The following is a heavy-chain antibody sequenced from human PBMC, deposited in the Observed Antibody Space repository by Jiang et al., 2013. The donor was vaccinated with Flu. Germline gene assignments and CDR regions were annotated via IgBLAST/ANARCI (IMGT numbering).Heavy chain of an antibody. Sequence: VKVSCKASGYTFSNYAMNWVRQAPGQGLEWMGWINTNTGDPTFAQGFTGRFVFSLDTSVSTAYLQISSLKAEDTAVYYCARDHHPYYDDHDAFDIWGQGTMVTVSP. CDR2: INTNTGDP. V-gene: IGHV7-4-1*02. CDR1: GYTFSNYA. CDR3: ARDHHPYYDDHDAFDI. J-gene: IGHJ3*02. D-gene: IGHD3-22*01.